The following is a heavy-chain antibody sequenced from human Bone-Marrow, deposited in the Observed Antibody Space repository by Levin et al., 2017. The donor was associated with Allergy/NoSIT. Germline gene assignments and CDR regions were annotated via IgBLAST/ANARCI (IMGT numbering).Heavy chain of an antibody. J-gene: IGHJ4*02. CDR3: ARVDQWNYALDY. CDR2: IDWDDDK. CDR1: GFSLKTSGMC. D-gene: IGHD1-7*01. Sequence: SGPTLVKPTQTLTLTCTFSGFSLKTSGMCVSWIRQPPGKALEWLALIDWDDDKFYSTSLKTRLTISKDTSKNQVVLSMTNMDPVDTATYYCARVDQWNYALDYWGQGTLVTVSS. V-gene: IGHV2-70*01.